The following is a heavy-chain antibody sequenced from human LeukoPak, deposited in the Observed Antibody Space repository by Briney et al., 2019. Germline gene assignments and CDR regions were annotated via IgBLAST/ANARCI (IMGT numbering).Heavy chain of an antibody. J-gene: IGHJ6*03. CDR3: ARDGPYGGTAEVGYMDV. V-gene: IGHV1-69*05. CDR1: GGTFSSYA. Sequence: SVNVSCKASGGTFSSYAISWVRQAPGQGLEWMGGIIPIFGTANYAQKFQGRVTITTDESTSTAYMELSSLRSEDTAVYYCARDGPYGGTAEVGYMDVWGKGTTVTVSS. D-gene: IGHD4-23*01. CDR2: IIPIFGTA.